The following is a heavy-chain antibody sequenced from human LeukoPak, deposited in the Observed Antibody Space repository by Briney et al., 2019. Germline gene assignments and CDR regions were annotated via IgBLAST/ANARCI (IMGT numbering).Heavy chain of an antibody. CDR1: GFTFTSYS. D-gene: IGHD4-17*01. CDR3: ARAPGAVTTPSNWFDP. CDR2: ISSSSTYI. Sequence: GGSLRLSCAASGFTFTSYSMNWVRQAPGRGLEWVSSISSSSTYIYYADSLKGRFTLSRDNAKNSLYLQMTSLRAQDTAVYYCARAPGAVTTPSNWFDPCGQGTLVTAYS. V-gene: IGHV3-21*01. J-gene: IGHJ5*02.